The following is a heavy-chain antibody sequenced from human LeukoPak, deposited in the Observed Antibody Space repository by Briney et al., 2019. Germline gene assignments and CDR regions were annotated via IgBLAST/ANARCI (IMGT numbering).Heavy chain of an antibody. CDR2: ISGSGGST. V-gene: IGHV3-23*01. D-gene: IGHD3-16*01. Sequence: GGSLRLSCAASGFTFSSYAMSWVRQAPGKGLEWVSAISGSGGSTYYADSVKGRFTISRDNSKNTLYLQMNSLRAEDTAVYYCANGVSYYYYYGMDVWGQGTTVTVSS. J-gene: IGHJ6*02. CDR3: ANGVSYYYYYGMDV. CDR1: GFTFSSYA.